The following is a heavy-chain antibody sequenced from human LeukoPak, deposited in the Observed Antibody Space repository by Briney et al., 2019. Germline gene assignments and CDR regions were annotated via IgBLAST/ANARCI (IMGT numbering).Heavy chain of an antibody. J-gene: IGHJ4*02. CDR1: GFTFSTYA. CDR3: AMATTSLPDLDY. D-gene: IGHD2/OR15-2a*01. V-gene: IGHV3-23*01. Sequence: GGSLRLSCAASGFTFSTYAVNWVRQAPGKGLEWVSTISGSGGSTYYADSVKGRFTISRDNSKNTLYLQMNSLRAEDTAVYYCAMATTSLPDLDYWGQGTLVTVSS. CDR2: ISGSGGST.